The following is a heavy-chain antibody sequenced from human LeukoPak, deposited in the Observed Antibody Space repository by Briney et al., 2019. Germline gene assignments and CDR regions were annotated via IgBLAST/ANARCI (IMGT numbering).Heavy chain of an antibody. D-gene: IGHD1-26*01. CDR3: ATTVLRPLDY. CDR2: INSDGSST. CDR1: GFTFSSYY. J-gene: IGHJ4*02. V-gene: IGHV3-74*01. Sequence: GGSLRLSCAASGFTFSSYYMHWVRQAPGKGLVWVSRINSDGSSTSYADSVKGRFTISRDNAKNTLYLQMSSLRAEDTALYYCATTVLRPLDYWGREPWSPSPQ.